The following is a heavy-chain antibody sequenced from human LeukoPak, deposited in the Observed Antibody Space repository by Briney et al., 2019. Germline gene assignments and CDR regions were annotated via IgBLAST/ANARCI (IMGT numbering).Heavy chain of an antibody. V-gene: IGHV3-23*01. CDR1: GFPFSSYA. D-gene: IGHD1-14*01. Sequence: GGSLRLSCAASGFPFSSYAMSWVRQAPGKGLEWVSTIINSDDSTYYADSVKGRFTISRDNSENTLFLRMNSLRAEDTAVYYCAKATGYLLWGQGTLVIVSS. CDR3: AKATGYLL. J-gene: IGHJ4*02. CDR2: IINSDDST.